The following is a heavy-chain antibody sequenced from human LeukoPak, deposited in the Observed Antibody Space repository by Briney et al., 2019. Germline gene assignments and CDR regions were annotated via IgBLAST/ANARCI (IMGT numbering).Heavy chain of an antibody. Sequence: GGSLRLSCAASGFTFSSYWMSWVRQAPGKGLEWVANIKQDGSEKYYVDSVKGRFTISRDNAKNSPYLQMSNLRAEDTAVYYCARDAAMVDREAFDYWGQGTLVTVSS. D-gene: IGHD5-18*01. CDR3: ARDAAMVDREAFDY. V-gene: IGHV3-7*03. J-gene: IGHJ4*02. CDR1: GFTFSSYW. CDR2: IKQDGSEK.